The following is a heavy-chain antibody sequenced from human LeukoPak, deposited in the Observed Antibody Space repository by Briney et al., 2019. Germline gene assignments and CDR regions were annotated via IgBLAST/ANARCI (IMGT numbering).Heavy chain of an antibody. Sequence: SETLSLTCTVSGGSISSSSYYWGWIRQPPGKGLEWIGSIYYSGSTNYNPSLKSRVTISVDTSKNQFSLKLSSVTAADTAVYYCARAGAKYYFDYWGQGTLVTVSS. CDR1: GGSISSSSYY. CDR2: IYYSGST. J-gene: IGHJ4*02. CDR3: ARAGAKYYFDY. V-gene: IGHV4-39*07.